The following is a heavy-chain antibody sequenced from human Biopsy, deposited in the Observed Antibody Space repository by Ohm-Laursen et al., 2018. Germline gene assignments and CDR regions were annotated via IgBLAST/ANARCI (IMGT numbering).Heavy chain of an antibody. D-gene: IGHD3-3*01. CDR3: ARHDPSDFWSGYPNFFDR. CDR1: GGSITSRTHY. CDR2: VYYSGTT. Sequence: GTLSLTCTLSGGSITSRTHYWGWIRQTPGKGLEWIGTVYYSGTTYDNPSLKNRVIISVDTSKNQFSLSLKTVTAADTAVYHCARHDPSDFWSGYPNFFDRWGQGTLVTVSS. J-gene: IGHJ5*02. V-gene: IGHV4-39*01.